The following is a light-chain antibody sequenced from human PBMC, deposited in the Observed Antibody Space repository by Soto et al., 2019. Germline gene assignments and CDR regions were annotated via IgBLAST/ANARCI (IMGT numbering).Light chain of an antibody. Sequence: QSVLTQPASVSGSPGQSITISCTGTSTDVGGYNYVSWYQQYPGKAPKLMIYEVINRPSGLSNRFSGSRSGNTASLTISGLQAEDEADYYCTSYTSSNTWLFGGGTKLTVL. CDR2: EVI. V-gene: IGLV2-14*01. J-gene: IGLJ3*02. CDR3: TSYTSSNTWL. CDR1: STDVGGYNY.